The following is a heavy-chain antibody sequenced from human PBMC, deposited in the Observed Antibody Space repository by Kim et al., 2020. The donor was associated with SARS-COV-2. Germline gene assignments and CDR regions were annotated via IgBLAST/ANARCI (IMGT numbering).Heavy chain of an antibody. CDR3: ARGPYYDFWSGRTYYYYGMDV. J-gene: IGHJ6*02. V-gene: IGHV1-69*13. Sequence: SVKVSCKASGGTFSSYAISWVRQAPGQGLEWMGGIIPIFGTANYAQKFQGRVTITADESTSTAYMELSSLRSEDTAVYYCARGPYYDFWSGRTYYYYGMDVWGQGTTVTVSS. CDR1: GGTFSSYA. CDR2: IIPIFGTA. D-gene: IGHD3-3*01.